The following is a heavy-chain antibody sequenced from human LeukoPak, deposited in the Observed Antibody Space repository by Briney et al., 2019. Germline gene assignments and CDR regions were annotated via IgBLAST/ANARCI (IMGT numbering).Heavy chain of an antibody. CDR1: GGSISSSSYY. J-gene: IGHJ2*01. CDR2: INHSGST. Sequence: SSETLSLTCTVSGGSISSSSYYWGWIRQPPGKGLEWIGEINHSGSTNYNPSLKSRVTISVDTSKNQFSLKLSSVTAADTAVYYCARGRAYRIQLWYVDMDGYNHYWYFDLWGRGTLVTVSS. CDR3: ARGRAYRIQLWYVDMDGYNHYWYFDL. V-gene: IGHV4-39*07. D-gene: IGHD5-18*01.